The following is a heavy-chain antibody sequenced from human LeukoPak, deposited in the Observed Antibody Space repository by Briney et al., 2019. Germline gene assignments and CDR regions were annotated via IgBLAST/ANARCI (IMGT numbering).Heavy chain of an antibody. V-gene: IGHV3-21*01. Sequence: GGSLRLSCAASGFTFSSYSMNWVHQAPGKGLEWVSSISSSSSYIYYADSVKGRFTISRDNAKNSLYLQMNSLRAEDTAVYYCASIAAAGLSRGDYFDYWGQGTLVTVSS. CDR2: ISSSSSYI. D-gene: IGHD6-13*01. J-gene: IGHJ4*02. CDR3: ASIAAAGLSRGDYFDY. CDR1: GFTFSSYS.